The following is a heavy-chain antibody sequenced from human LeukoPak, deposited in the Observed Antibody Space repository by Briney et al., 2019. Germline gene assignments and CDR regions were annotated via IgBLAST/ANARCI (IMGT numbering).Heavy chain of an antibody. D-gene: IGHD3-22*01. CDR1: GFTFSSYA. J-gene: IGHJ4*02. V-gene: IGHV3-23*01. CDR3: AKGSYYDSSGSFYFDY. CDR2: ISGSGDNT. Sequence: GGSLRLSSAASGFTFSSYAMSWVRQAPGKGLEWVSGISGSGDNTYYADSVKGRFTISRDNSKNTLYVQVNSLGTEDTAAYYCAKGSYYDSSGSFYFDYWGQGTLVTVSS.